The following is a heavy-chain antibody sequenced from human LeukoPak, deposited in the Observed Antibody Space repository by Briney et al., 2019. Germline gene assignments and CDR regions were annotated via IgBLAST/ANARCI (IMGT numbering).Heavy chain of an antibody. CDR1: GYIFNNYD. J-gene: IGHJ5*02. D-gene: IGHD2-2*01. Sequence: ASVKVSCKASGYIFNNYDINWVRQAPGQGLEWMGWMNPISGNTGHAQKFQGRLAITRDTSISTAYMELSSLTSEDTAVYYCARVIVVVPATRIWFDPWGQGTLVTVSS. V-gene: IGHV1-8*03. CDR3: ARVIVVVPATRIWFDP. CDR2: MNPISGNT.